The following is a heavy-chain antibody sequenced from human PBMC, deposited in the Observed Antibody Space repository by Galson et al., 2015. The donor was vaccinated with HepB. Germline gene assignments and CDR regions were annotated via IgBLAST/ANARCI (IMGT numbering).Heavy chain of an antibody. CDR1: GLTFSNAW. CDR3: TTVGASDAFDI. J-gene: IGHJ3*02. Sequence: SLRLSCGACGLTFSNAWMSWVRQAPGKGLEWVGRIKSKTDGGTTDYAAPVKGRFTISRDDSKNTLYLQMNSLKTEDTAVYYCTTVGASDAFDIWGQGTMVTVSS. CDR2: IKSKTDGGTT. V-gene: IGHV3-15*01. D-gene: IGHD1-26*01.